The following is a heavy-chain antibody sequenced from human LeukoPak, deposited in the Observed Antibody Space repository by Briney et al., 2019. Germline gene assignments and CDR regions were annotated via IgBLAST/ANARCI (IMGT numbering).Heavy chain of an antibody. V-gene: IGHV3-48*04. CDR2: LGGPSSGNI. J-gene: IGHJ2*01. Sequence: GGSLRLSCEASGFTFNTYSMNWVRQAPGEGLEWVSYLGGPSSGNIFYAESVKGRSTISRDNARNSVYLQMNSLRVEDTAVYYCVRESGVYGTNDPYWYFDLWGRGTLVTVSS. CDR1: GFTFNTYS. CDR3: VRESGVYGTNDPYWYFDL. D-gene: IGHD1-7*01.